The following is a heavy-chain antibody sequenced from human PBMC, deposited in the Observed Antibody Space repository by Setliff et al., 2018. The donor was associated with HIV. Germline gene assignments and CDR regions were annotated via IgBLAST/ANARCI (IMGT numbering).Heavy chain of an antibody. J-gene: IGHJ4*02. V-gene: IGHV4-4*07. Sequence: SETLSLTCTVSGGSISGYSWSWIRQPAGKGLEGIGRIHTSGSTNYNPSLKSRVTMSVDTSKNQFSLKLRSVTAADTAVYYCAQLGMVDDFDYWGQGTLVTSPQ. D-gene: IGHD1-1*01. CDR1: GGSISGYS. CDR2: IHTSGST. CDR3: AQLGMVDDFDY.